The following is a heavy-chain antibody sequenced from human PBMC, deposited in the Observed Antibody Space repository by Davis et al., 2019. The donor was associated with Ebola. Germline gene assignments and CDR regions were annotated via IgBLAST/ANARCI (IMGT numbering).Heavy chain of an antibody. J-gene: IGHJ6*02. Sequence: SETLSLTCAVYGGSFSGYYWSWIRQPPGKGLEWIGEIHHSGSTNYNPSLKSRVTISVDTSKNQFSLKLSSVTAADTAVYYCARLSSIAARNYYYYGMDVWGQGTTVTVSS. CDR3: ARLSSIAARNYYYYGMDV. CDR1: GGSFSGYY. CDR2: IHHSGST. D-gene: IGHD6-6*01. V-gene: IGHV4-34*01.